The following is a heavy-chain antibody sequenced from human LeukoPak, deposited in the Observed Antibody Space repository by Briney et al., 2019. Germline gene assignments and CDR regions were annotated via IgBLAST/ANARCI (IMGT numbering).Heavy chain of an antibody. CDR3: ARGWDTAMEIDY. CDR2: IYSGGST. J-gene: IGHJ4*02. V-gene: IGHV3-53*01. CDR1: GFTVSSNY. Sequence: GGSLRLSCAASGFTVSSNYMSWVRQAPGKGLEWVSVIYSGGSTYYADSVKGRFTISRDNSKNTLYLQMNSLRAEDTAVYYCARGWDTAMEIDYWDQGTLVTVSS. D-gene: IGHD5-18*01.